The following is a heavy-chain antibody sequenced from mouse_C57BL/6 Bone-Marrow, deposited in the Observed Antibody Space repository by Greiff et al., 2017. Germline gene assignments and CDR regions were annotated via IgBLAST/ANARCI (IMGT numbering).Heavy chain of an antibody. CDR2: IDPNSGGT. CDR1: GYTFTSYW. CDR3: ARSYYADVDY. J-gene: IGHJ2*01. D-gene: IGHD2-10*01. Sequence: QVQLKQPGAELVKPGASVKLSCKASGYTFTSYWMHWVKQRPGRGLEWIGRIDPNSGGTKYNEKFKSKATLTVDTPSSTAYMQLSSLTSEDSAVYYCARSYYADVDYWGQGTTLTVSA. V-gene: IGHV1-72*01.